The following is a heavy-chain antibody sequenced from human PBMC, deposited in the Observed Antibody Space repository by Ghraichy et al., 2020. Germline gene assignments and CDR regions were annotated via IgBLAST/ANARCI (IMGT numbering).Heavy chain of an antibody. D-gene: IGHD5-12*01. J-gene: IGHJ4*02. CDR1: GFTFSDYY. CDR2: ISSSGSTI. V-gene: IGHV3-11*01. Sequence: GGSLRLSCAASGFTFSDYYMSWIRQAPGKGLEWVSYISSSGSTIYYADSVKGRFTISRDNAKNSLYLQMNSLRAEDTAVYYCARDPSRGYSGYDYVYWGQGTLVTVSS. CDR3: ARDPSRGYSGYDYVY.